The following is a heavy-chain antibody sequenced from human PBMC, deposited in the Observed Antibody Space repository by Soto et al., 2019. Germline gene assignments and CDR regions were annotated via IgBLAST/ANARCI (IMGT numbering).Heavy chain of an antibody. V-gene: IGHV4-34*01. J-gene: IGHJ6*03. CDR2: INHSGST. D-gene: IGHD6-19*01. CDR1: GGSFSGYY. CDR3: ARGVIAVAGRDMDV. Sequence: SETLSLTCAVYGGSFSGYYWSWIRQPPGKGLELIGEINHSGSTNYNPSLKSRVTISVDTSKNQFSLKLSSVTAADTAVYYCARGVIAVAGRDMDVWGKGTTVTVSS.